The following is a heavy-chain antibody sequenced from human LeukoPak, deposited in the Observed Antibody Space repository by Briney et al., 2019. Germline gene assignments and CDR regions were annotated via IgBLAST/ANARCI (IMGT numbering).Heavy chain of an antibody. CDR2: ISGSGGST. J-gene: IGHJ4*02. CDR1: GFTFSSYA. CDR3: AKSTDIVVVVVYFDY. V-gene: IGHV3-23*01. D-gene: IGHD2-15*01. Sequence: PGGSLRLSCAASGFTFSSYAMSWVRQAPGKGLEWVSAISGSGGSTYYADSVKGRFTISRDNFKNTLYLQMNSLRAEDTAVYYCAKSTDIVVVVVYFDYWGQGTLVTVSS.